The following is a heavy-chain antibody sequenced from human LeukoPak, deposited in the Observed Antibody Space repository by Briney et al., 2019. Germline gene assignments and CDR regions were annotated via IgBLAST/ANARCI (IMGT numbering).Heavy chain of an antibody. CDR2: INHSGST. V-gene: IGHV4-34*01. J-gene: IGHJ4*02. CDR3: ARLGYYDSSYDY. D-gene: IGHD3-22*01. Sequence: HSQTLSLTCAVYGGSFSGYYWGWIRQPPGKGLEWIGEINHSGSTNYNPSLKSRVTISVDTSKNQLSLKLSSVTAADTAEYYCARLGYYDSSYDYWGQGTLVTVSS. CDR1: GGSFSGYY.